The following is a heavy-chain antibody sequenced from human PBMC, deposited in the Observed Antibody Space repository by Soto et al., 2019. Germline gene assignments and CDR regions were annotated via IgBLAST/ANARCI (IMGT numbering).Heavy chain of an antibody. CDR3: ARDQLIRTDYSNTEAAFDY. CDR2: ISSSSSTI. CDR1: GFTFSSYS. J-gene: IGHJ4*02. V-gene: IGHV3-48*02. D-gene: IGHD4-4*01. Sequence: GGSLRLSCAASGFTFSSYSMNWVRQAPGKGLEWVSYISSSSSTIYYADSVKGRFTISRDNAKNSLYLQMNSLRDEDTAVYYCARDQLIRTDYSNTEAAFDYWGQGTLVTVSS.